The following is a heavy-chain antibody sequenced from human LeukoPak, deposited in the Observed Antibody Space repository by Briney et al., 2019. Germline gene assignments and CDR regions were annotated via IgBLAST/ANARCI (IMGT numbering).Heavy chain of an antibody. Sequence: LETLSLTCAVYRGSFSGFFWTWVRQPPGKGLEWIGDITPGGSTNYNSSLKSRLSMSLDSSKNQFSLKLSSVTAADTAVYYCARGVIMRWFDPWGQGTLVTVSS. D-gene: IGHD3-3*01. CDR2: ITPGGST. J-gene: IGHJ5*02. V-gene: IGHV4-34*01. CDR1: RGSFSGFF. CDR3: ARGVIMRWFDP.